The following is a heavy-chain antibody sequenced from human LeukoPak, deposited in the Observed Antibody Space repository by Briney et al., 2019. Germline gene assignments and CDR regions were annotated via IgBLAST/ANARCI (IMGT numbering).Heavy chain of an antibody. CDR3: VYCSGGSCFASNWFDP. CDR1: GGTFSSRA. CDR2: IIPSLDVA. V-gene: IGHV1-69*04. Sequence: ASVKVSCKASGGTFSSRAISWVRQAPGQGLEWMGRIIPSLDVANYAQKFQGRVTITAYKSTSTVYMELSSLKSEDTAVYYCVYCSGGSCFASNWFDPWGQGTLVTVSS. D-gene: IGHD2-15*01. J-gene: IGHJ5*02.